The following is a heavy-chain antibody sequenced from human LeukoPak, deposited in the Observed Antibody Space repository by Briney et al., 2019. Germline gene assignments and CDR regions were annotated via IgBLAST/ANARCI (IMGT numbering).Heavy chain of an antibody. Sequence: PPGGSLSLSCAASGFTFRSYRMNWVRQAPGKGLEWVASIKRGESERYYVDSVNGRFTISRDNAKNSLYLQMNSLRAEDTAVYYCARGDNSAFDIWGQGTMVTVSS. J-gene: IGHJ3*02. CDR2: IKRGESER. CDR3: ARGDNSAFDI. D-gene: IGHD3-22*01. V-gene: IGHV3-7*04. CDR1: GFTFRSYR.